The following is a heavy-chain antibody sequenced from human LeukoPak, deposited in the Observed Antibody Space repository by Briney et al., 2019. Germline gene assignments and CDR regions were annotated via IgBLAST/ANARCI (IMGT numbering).Heavy chain of an antibody. J-gene: IGHJ6*03. CDR3: TTGGWLVEYGYYYYMDV. Sequence: PGGSLRLSCAASGFTFSNAWMSWVRQAPGKGLEWVGRIKNKSDGGTTDYAAPVKGRFTISRDDSKNTLYLQMNSLKTEDTAVYYCTTGGWLVEYGYYYYMDVWGIGTTVTISS. D-gene: IGHD6-19*01. CDR2: IKNKSDGGTT. CDR1: GFTFSNAW. V-gene: IGHV3-15*01.